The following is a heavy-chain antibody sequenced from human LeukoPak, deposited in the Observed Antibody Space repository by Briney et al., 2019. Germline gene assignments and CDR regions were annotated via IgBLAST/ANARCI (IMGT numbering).Heavy chain of an antibody. CDR2: ISYDGSNK. V-gene: IGHV3-30-3*01. CDR1: GFTFSSYA. CDR3: AREGGSGWKKPLEGSGFDP. D-gene: IGHD6-19*01. J-gene: IGHJ5*02. Sequence: GGSLRLSCAASGFTFSSYAMHWVRQAPGKGLEWVAVISYDGSNKYYADSEKGRFTISRDNAKNSLYLQMNSLRAEDTAVYYCAREGGSGWKKPLEGSGFDPWGQGTLVTVSS.